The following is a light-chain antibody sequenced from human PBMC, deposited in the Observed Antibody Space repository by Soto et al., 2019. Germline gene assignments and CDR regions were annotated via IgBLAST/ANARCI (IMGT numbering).Light chain of an antibody. CDR1: QNVGSK. CDR2: GAS. V-gene: IGKV3-15*01. J-gene: IGKJ1*01. Sequence: EIVMTQSPAILSVSPGERATLSCRASQNVGSKLAWYQHKPGQAPRFLIYGASTRAAGIPDRFSGSGSGTEFTLTISSLQSEDFAVYYCHHYYNWPRTFGQGTKVDI. CDR3: HHYYNWPRT.